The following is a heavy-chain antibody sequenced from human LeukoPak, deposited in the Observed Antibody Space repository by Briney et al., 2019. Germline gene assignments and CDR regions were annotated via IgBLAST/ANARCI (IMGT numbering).Heavy chain of an antibody. CDR3: ARDWGY. CDR1: GFTFTTYA. V-gene: IGHV3-23*01. J-gene: IGHJ4*02. CDR2: ISGSGDST. Sequence: GGSLRLSCAASGFTFTTYAMNWVRQAPGKGLEWVSSISGSGDSTFYGDSVKGRFTISRDNSKNTLYLQMNSLRVEDEAVYYCARDWGYWGQGTLVTVSS. D-gene: IGHD7-27*01.